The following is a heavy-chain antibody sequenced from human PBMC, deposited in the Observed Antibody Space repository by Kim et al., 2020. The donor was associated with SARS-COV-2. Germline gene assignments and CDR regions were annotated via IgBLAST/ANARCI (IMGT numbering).Heavy chain of an antibody. CDR3: ATAYYDFWSGYYAFDI. CDR1: GYTLTELS. Sequence: ASVKVSCKVSGYTLTELSMHWVRQAPGKGLEWMGGFDPEDGETIYAQKFQGRVTMTEDTSTDTAYMELSSLRSEDTAVYYCATAYYDFWSGYYAFDIWGQGTMVTVSS. D-gene: IGHD3-3*01. V-gene: IGHV1-24*01. CDR2: FDPEDGET. J-gene: IGHJ3*02.